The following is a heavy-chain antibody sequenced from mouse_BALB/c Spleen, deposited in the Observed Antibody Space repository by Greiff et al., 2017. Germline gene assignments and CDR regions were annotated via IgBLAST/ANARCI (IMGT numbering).Heavy chain of an antibody. CDR3: ARTELGRFPFAY. V-gene: IGHV1S56*01. J-gene: IGHJ3*01. CDR2: IYPGDGST. D-gene: IGHD4-1*01. Sequence: QVQLQQSGPELVKPGASVKMSCKASGYTFTSYYIHWVKQRPGQGLEWIGWIYPGDGSTKYNEKFKGKTTLTADKSSSTAYMLLSSLTSEDSAIYFCARTELGRFPFAYWGQGTLVTVSA. CDR1: GYTFTSYY.